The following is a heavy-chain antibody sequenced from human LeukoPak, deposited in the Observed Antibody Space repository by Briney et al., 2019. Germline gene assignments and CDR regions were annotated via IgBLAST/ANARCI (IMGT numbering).Heavy chain of an antibody. CDR3: ARDTEGSTAWFLLRAFDI. V-gene: IGHV4-61*02. J-gene: IGHJ3*02. CDR2: IYTSGST. D-gene: IGHD3-22*01. Sequence: PSETLSLTCTVSGGSISSGSYYWSWIRQPAGKGLEWIGRIYTSGSTNYNPSLKSRVTISVDTSKNQFSLKLSSVSAADTALYYCARDTEGSTAWFLLRAFDIWGQGTMVTVSS. CDR1: GGSISSGSYY.